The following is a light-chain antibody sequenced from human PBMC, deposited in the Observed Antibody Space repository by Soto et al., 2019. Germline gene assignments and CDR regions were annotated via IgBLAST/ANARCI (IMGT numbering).Light chain of an antibody. CDR1: QSVSTW. CDR3: LQYNSYSPAT. V-gene: IGKV1-5*01. CDR2: DAS. J-gene: IGKJ1*01. Sequence: DIQMTQSPSNLSASVGDSVTITCRASQSVSTWLAWYQQKPGKAPKLLIYDASGLHSEVPSRFSGSGSGTEFTLTISSLRPVDFATYYCLQYNSYSPATFGQGTKLEIK.